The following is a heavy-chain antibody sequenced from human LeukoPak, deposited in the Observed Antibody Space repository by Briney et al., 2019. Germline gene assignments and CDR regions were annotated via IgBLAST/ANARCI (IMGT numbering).Heavy chain of an antibody. CDR3: ARDQRDSWYRRYFDY. CDR1: GYTFTSYG. D-gene: IGHD6-13*01. V-gene: IGHV1-18*01. CDR2: ISAYNGNT. Sequence: ASVKVSCKASGYTFTSYGISWVRQAPGQGLEWMGWISAYNGNTNYAQKLQGRVTMTTDTSTSTAYMELRSLRSDDTAVYYCARDQRDSWYRRYFDYWGQGTLVTVSS. J-gene: IGHJ4*02.